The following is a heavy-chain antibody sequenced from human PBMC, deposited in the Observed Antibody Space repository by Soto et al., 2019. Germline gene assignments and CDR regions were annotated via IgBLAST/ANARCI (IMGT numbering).Heavy chain of an antibody. CDR1: GFTFSSYG. J-gene: IGHJ4*02. V-gene: IGHV3-33*01. CDR2: IWYDGSNK. CDR3: ARNYYDSSGPIDY. D-gene: IGHD3-22*01. Sequence: GGSLRLSCAASGFTFSSYGMHWVRQAPGKGLEWVAVIWYDGSNKYYADSVKGRFTISRDNSKNTLYLQMNSLRAEDTAVYYCARNYYDSSGPIDYWGQGTLVTVSS.